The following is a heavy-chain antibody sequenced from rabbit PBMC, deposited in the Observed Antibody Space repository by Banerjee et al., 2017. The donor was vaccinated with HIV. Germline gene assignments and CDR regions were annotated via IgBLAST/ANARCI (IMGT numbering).Heavy chain of an antibody. J-gene: IGHJ6*01. D-gene: IGHD8-1*01. CDR2: IYISSGST. CDR1: RFSFSSNYY. Sequence: QSLEESGGDLVKPGASLTLTCTASRFSFSSNYYMCWVRQAPGKGLEWIACIYISSGSTYYASWAKGRFTISKTSSTTVTLQMTSLTVADTATYFCARDTGSSFSSYGMDLWGPGTRHRL. V-gene: IGHV1S40*01. CDR3: ARDTGSSFSSYGMDL.